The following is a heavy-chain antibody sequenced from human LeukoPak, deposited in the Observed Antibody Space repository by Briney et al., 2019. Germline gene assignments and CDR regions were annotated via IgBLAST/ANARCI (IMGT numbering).Heavy chain of an antibody. CDR1: GGSFSGYY. J-gene: IGHJ6*03. CDR3: ARVHPSNMVRGVIITRPYYYYMDV. V-gene: IGHV4-34*01. Sequence: SETLSLTRAVYGGSFSGYYWSWIRQPPGKGLEWIGEINHSGSTNYNPSLESRVTISVDTSKNQFSLKLSSVTAADTAVYYCARVHPSNMVRGVIITRPYYYYMDVWGKGTTVTVSS. CDR2: INHSGST. D-gene: IGHD3-10*01.